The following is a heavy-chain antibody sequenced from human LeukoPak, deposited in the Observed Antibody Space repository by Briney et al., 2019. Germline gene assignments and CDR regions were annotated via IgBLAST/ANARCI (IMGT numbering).Heavy chain of an antibody. CDR1: GFTFTGYW. Sequence: GGSLRLSCAAAGFTFTGYWMNWVRQAPGKGLERVANINQAGSEKYYVDSVKGRFTIFRDNAKNSLHLQINSLTAEDTAVYYCARDDSSGWFYYWGQGTLVTVSS. CDR3: ARDDSSGWFYY. D-gene: IGHD6-19*01. CDR2: INQAGSEK. J-gene: IGHJ4*02. V-gene: IGHV3-7*01.